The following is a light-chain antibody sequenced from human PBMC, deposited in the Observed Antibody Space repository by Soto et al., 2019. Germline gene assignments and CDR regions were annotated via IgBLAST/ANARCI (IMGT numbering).Light chain of an antibody. CDR2: SSS. CDR3: QQSYSRPRA. V-gene: IGKV1-39*01. Sequence: DIQMTQSPSSLSAYVGDRVTITCRASQSISVYLNWYQQKPGKAPNLLIYSSSSLESGVPSRFSGSGSGTDFTLTISSLRPEDFATYFCQQSYSRPRAFGQGTKVEI. CDR1: QSISVY. J-gene: IGKJ1*01.